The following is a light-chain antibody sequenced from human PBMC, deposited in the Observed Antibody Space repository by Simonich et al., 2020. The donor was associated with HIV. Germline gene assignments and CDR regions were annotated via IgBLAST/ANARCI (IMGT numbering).Light chain of an antibody. Sequence: QSALTQPPSASGSPGQSVTISCTGTNDDVGGYNSVSWYQQHPGKAPKLIIYEVNERPSGVPDRFSGSKSDNTASLTVSGLQAEDEANYYCSSYAGSNTVVFGGGTKLTVL. CDR1: NDDVGGYNS. CDR2: EVN. V-gene: IGLV2-8*01. CDR3: SSYAGSNTVV. J-gene: IGLJ2*01.